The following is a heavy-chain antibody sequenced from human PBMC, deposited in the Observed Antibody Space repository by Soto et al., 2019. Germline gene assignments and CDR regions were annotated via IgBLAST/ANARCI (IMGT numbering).Heavy chain of an antibody. CDR3: ASGPGWWLDP. D-gene: IGHD2-15*01. CDR2: IYHSGST. Sequence: KSSETLSLTCAVSGYSISSGYYWGWIRQPPGKGLEWIGSIYHSGSTYYNPSLKSRVTISVDTSKNQFSLKLSSVTAADTAVYYCASGPGWWLDPWGQGTLVTVYS. J-gene: IGHJ5*02. V-gene: IGHV4-38-2*01. CDR1: GYSISSGYY.